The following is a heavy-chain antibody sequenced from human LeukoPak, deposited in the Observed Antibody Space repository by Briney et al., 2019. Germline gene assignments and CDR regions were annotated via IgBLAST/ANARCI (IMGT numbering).Heavy chain of an antibody. V-gene: IGHV3-30*02. CDR3: AKGSFGVVIDSFDY. CDR2: IRYDGSNK. CDR1: GFTFSSYG. D-gene: IGHD3-3*01. Sequence: GSLRLSCAASGFTFSSYGLHWVRQAPGKGLEWVAFIRYDGSNKYYADSVKGRFTISRDNSKNTLYLQMNSLRAEDTAVYYCAKGSFGVVIDSFDYWGQGTLVTVSS. J-gene: IGHJ4*02.